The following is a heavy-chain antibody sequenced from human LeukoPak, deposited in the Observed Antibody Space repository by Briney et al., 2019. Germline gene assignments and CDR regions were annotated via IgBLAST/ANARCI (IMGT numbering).Heavy chain of an antibody. CDR2: IYYSGST. CDR1: GDSVSNDKYY. Sequence: SEPLSLTCTVSGDSVSNDKYYWGWIRPPPGKGLEWIGSIYYSGSTYYNPSLNSRVTISVDTSKNQFSLKLSSVTAADTAVYYCARLGWWDSWGQGTLVTVSS. J-gene: IGHJ4*02. V-gene: IGHV4-39*01. CDR3: ARLGWWDS. D-gene: IGHD2-15*01.